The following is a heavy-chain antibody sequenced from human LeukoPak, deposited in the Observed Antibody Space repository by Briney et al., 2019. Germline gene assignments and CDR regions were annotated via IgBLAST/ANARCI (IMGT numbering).Heavy chain of an antibody. Sequence: ASVKVSCKASGYTSTSYGISWVRQAPGQGLEWMGWISAYNGNTNYAQKLQGRVTMTTDTSTSTAYMELRSLRSDDTAVYYCARRAVGIVVVPAAYDYWGQGTLVTVSS. CDR1: GYTSTSYG. CDR2: ISAYNGNT. V-gene: IGHV1-18*01. CDR3: ARRAVGIVVVPAAYDY. J-gene: IGHJ4*02. D-gene: IGHD2-2*01.